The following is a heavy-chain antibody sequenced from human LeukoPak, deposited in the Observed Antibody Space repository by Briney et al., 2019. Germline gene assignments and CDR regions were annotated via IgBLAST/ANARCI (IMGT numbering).Heavy chain of an antibody. D-gene: IGHD1-26*01. CDR1: GGSIRSSYYY. CDR3: ARETHSGSYYRTFDP. CDR2: IYYSGST. V-gene: IGHV4-61*01. Sequence: PSETLSLTCTVSGGSIRSSYYYWGWIRQPPGKGLEWIGYIYYSGSTNYNPSLKSRVTISVDTSKNQFSLKLSSVTAADTAVYYCARETHSGSYYRTFDPWGQGTLVTVSS. J-gene: IGHJ5*02.